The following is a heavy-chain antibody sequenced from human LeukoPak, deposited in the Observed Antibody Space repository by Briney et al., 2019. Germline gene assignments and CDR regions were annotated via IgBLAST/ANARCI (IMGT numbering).Heavy chain of an antibody. J-gene: IGHJ5*02. CDR3: ARALFYDILTGYFPTDP. D-gene: IGHD3-9*01. CDR2: INDSGSP. CDR1: GGSSRGYY. Sequence: SETLSLTCAVYGGSSRGYYWNWLWIRQSPGKGLEWIGEINDSGSPNYNPSLKSRVTISENKSLNQFSLRLSSVTAADTAVYYCARALFYDILTGYFPTDPWGQGTLVTVSS. V-gene: IGHV4-34*01.